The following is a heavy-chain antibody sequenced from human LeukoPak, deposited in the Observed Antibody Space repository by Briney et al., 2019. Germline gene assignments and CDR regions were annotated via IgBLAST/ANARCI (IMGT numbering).Heavy chain of an antibody. CDR1: GFTFSSYW. D-gene: IGHD3-22*01. J-gene: IGHJ4*02. V-gene: IGHV3-7*01. CDR2: IKQDGSEK. Sequence: PGGSLRLSCAASGFTFSSYWMSWVRQAPGKGLEWVANIKQDGSEKYYVDSVKGRFTISRDNAKNSVYLHMNSLRAEDTAVYYCARDSGSGYYYFDYWGQGTLVTVSS. CDR3: ARDSGSGYYYFDY.